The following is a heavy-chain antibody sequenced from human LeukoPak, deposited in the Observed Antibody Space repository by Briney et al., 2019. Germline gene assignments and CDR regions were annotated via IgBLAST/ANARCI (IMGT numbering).Heavy chain of an antibody. V-gene: IGHV3-23*01. D-gene: IGHD2-2*01. CDR1: GFTFSSYA. CDR3: AKDPGVYCSSTSCYLAY. CDR2: ISGSGGST. Sequence: PGGSLRLSCAASGFTFSSYAMSWVRQAPGKGLEWVSAISGSGGSTYYADSVKGRFTISRDNSKNTLYLQMNSLRAEDTAVYYCAKDPGVYCSSTSCYLAYWGQGTLVTVSS. J-gene: IGHJ4*02.